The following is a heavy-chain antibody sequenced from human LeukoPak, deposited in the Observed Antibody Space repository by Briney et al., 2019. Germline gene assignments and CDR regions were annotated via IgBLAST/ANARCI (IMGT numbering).Heavy chain of an antibody. J-gene: IGHJ4*02. CDR3: ARSRLGYSNFDF. CDR1: GFSVTSNY. CDR2: IYGGGGT. V-gene: IGHV3-53*01. Sequence: GGSLRLSCAASGFSVTSNYMHWVRQVPGKGLEWVSVIYGGGGTDYADSVKGRLTISRDTSTNTVYLQMNSLRAEDTAVYYCARSRLGYSNFDFWGQGALVTVSS. D-gene: IGHD4-11*01.